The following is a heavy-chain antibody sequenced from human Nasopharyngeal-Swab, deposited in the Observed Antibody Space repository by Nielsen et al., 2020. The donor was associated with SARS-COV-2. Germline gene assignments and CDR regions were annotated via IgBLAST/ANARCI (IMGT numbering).Heavy chain of an antibody. V-gene: IGHV1-3*01. D-gene: IGHD2-2*01. Sequence: ASVKVSCKASVYTFTSYAMHWVRQAPGQRLEWMGWINAGNGNTKYSQKFQGRVTITRDTSASTAYMELSSLRSEDTAVYYCAREMSVVVPAAMNYWGQGTLVTVSS. CDR1: VYTFTSYA. CDR2: INAGNGNT. CDR3: AREMSVVVPAAMNY. J-gene: IGHJ4*02.